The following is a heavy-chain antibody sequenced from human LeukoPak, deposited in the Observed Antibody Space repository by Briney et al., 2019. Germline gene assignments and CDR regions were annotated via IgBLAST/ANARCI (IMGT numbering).Heavy chain of an antibody. V-gene: IGHV3-30*04. CDR2: ISYDGSNK. CDR3: ARGSFDY. CDR1: GFTFSSYA. Sequence: GGSLRLSCAASGFTFSSYAMHWVRQAPGRGLEWVAVISYDGSNKYYADSVKGRFTISRDNSKNTLYLQMNSLRAEDTAVYYCARGSFDYWGQGTLLTVSS. J-gene: IGHJ4*02.